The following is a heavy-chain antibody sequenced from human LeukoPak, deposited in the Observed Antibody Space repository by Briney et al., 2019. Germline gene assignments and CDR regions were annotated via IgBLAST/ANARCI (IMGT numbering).Heavy chain of an antibody. D-gene: IGHD2-8*02. CDR3: ARLRITGGHYYQHGLDV. CDR2: IYNSGSI. J-gene: IGHJ6*02. Sequence: PETPSLTCTVSGGSISSYYWCWIRQPPGKGLEWIGYIYNSGSINYNPSLKSRVTTSVDTSKKQFSLKLSSVTAADTAVYSCARLRITGGHYYQHGLDVWGQGTTVTVSS. CDR1: GGSISSYY. V-gene: IGHV4-59*08.